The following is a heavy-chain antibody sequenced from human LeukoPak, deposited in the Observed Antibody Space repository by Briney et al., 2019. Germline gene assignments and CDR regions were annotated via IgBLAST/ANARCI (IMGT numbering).Heavy chain of an antibody. J-gene: IGHJ4*02. V-gene: IGHV3-23*01. Sequence: HPGGSLRLSCAASGFTFSSYAMSWVRQAPGKGLEWVSAISGSGGSTYYADSVKGRFTISRDNSKNTLYLQMNSLRAEDTAVYYCAKDLAQYSSGWYWWGQGTLVTVSS. CDR3: AKDLAQYSSGWYW. D-gene: IGHD6-19*01. CDR1: GFTFSSYA. CDR2: ISGSGGST.